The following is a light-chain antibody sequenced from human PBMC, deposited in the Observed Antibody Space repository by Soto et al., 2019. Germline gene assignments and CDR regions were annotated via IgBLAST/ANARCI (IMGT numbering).Light chain of an antibody. CDR3: NSYTSSSTLVV. Sequence: QSALTQPASVSGSPGQSIAISCTGTSSDVGGYNYVSWYQHHPGKAPQLMIYDVSIRPSGVSDRFSGSKSGNTASLTISGLRAEDEADYYCNSYTSSSTLVVFGGGTQLTVL. CDR1: SSDVGGYNY. V-gene: IGLV2-14*03. J-gene: IGLJ2*01. CDR2: DVS.